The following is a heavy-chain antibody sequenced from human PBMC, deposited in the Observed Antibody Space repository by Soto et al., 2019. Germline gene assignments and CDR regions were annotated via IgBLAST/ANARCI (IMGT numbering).Heavy chain of an antibody. J-gene: IGHJ6*03. D-gene: IGHD3-3*01. CDR2: ISGSGGST. CDR3: AKRSSFGVVTYMDV. V-gene: IGHV3-23*01. CDR1: GFTFSSYA. Sequence: GGSLRLSCAASGFTFSSYAMSWVRQAPGKGLEWVSAISGSGGSTYYADSVKGRFTISRDNSKNTLYLQMNSLRAEDTAVYYCAKRSSFGVVTYMDVWGKGTTVTVSS.